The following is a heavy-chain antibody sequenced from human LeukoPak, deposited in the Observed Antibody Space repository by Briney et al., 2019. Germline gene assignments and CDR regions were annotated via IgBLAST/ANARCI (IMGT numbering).Heavy chain of an antibody. V-gene: IGHV3-23*01. CDR1: GFTFNSYA. D-gene: IGHD3-22*01. J-gene: IGHJ4*02. CDR2: ISSGGGST. Sequence: GGSLRLSCAASGFTFNSYAMSWVRQAPGKGLEWVSSISSGGGSTYYADSVKGLFTISRDNSKNTLYLQMNSLRAEDTAVYYCAKDRLTSSGPELNWGQGTLVTVSS. CDR3: AKDRLTSSGPELN.